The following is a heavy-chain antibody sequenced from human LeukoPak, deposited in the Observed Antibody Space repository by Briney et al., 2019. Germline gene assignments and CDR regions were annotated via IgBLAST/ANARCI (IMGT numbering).Heavy chain of an antibody. D-gene: IGHD3-22*01. Sequence: SVKVSCKASGGTFSSYAISWVRQAPGQGLEWMGRIIPIFGIANYAQKFQGRVTITADKSTSTAYMELSSLRSEDTAVYYCARTYYYDSSGYYRYYFDYWGQGTLVTVSS. CDR2: IIPIFGIA. CDR3: ARTYYYDSSGYYRYYFDY. CDR1: GGTFSSYA. J-gene: IGHJ4*02. V-gene: IGHV1-69*04.